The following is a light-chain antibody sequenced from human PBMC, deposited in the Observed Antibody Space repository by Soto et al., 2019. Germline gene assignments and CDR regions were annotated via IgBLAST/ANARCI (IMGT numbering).Light chain of an antibody. Sequence: IVMTQSPATLYVSPGERATLSCRARQSISSNLAWYQQKPGQAPSLLLYGASTRATGIPARFSGSGSGTEFTLTISSLQSEDFAVYYCQQYNNWPPWTFGQGTKVEIK. CDR2: GAS. V-gene: IGKV3-15*01. J-gene: IGKJ1*01. CDR3: QQYNNWPPWT. CDR1: QSISSN.